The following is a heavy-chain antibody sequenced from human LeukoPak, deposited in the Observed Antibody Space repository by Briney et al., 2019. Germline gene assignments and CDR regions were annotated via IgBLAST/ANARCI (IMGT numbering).Heavy chain of an antibody. CDR3: ARLGGGGTNYYFDY. J-gene: IGHJ4*02. CDR2: FYHSGST. V-gene: IGHV4-38-2*01. D-gene: IGHD2-15*01. Sequence: PSETLSLTCDVSGYSINSGYYWGWIRQPPGKGLEWIGSFYHSGSTYYNPSLKSRVTISVDTSRNQFSLKLTSVTAADTAVYYCARLGGGGTNYYFDYWGQGTLVTVSS. CDR1: GYSINSGYY.